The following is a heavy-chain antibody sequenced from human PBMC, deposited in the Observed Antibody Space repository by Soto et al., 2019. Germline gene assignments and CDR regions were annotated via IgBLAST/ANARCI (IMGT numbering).Heavy chain of an antibody. CDR3: ARGPDHAKAGY. CDR2: INYSGTI. J-gene: IGHJ4*02. D-gene: IGHD6-19*01. V-gene: IGHV4-31*03. Sequence: QVQLQDSGPGLVKPSQTLSLTCTVSGASNSSGLYYWNWIRHIPGEGLEWIGCINYSGTIYSNPSLQSRLIISVDTSDNQFPLKLTSVTAADTAVYYCARGPDHAKAGYWGQGILVTLSS. CDR1: GASNSSGLYY.